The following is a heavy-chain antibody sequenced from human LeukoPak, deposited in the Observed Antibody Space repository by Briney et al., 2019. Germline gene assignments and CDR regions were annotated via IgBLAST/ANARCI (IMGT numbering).Heavy chain of an antibody. V-gene: IGHV3-53*01. Sequence: GGSLRLSCAASGFTVSSNYMSWVRQAPGKGLEWVSLISSVGSTYYADSVKGRFTISRDNSKNTLYLQMNSLRAEDTAVYYCARDQYTSNWYVHHWGQGTLVTVSS. CDR3: ARDQYTSNWYVHH. J-gene: IGHJ1*01. D-gene: IGHD4-11*01. CDR2: ISSVGST. CDR1: GFTVSSNY.